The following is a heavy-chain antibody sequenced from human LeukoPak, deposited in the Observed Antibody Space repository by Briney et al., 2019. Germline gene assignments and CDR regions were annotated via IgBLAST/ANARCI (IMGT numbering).Heavy chain of an antibody. CDR3: AKGATVTGYYYYGMDV. J-gene: IGHJ6*02. Sequence: GESLKISCKGSGYSFTTCWIGWVRQAPGKGLEWVSAISGSGGSTYYADSVKGRFTISRDNSKNTLYLQMNSLRAEDTAVYYCAKGATVTGYYYYGMDVWGQGTTVTVSS. V-gene: IGHV3-23*01. CDR2: ISGSGGST. CDR1: GYSFTTCW. D-gene: IGHD4-17*01.